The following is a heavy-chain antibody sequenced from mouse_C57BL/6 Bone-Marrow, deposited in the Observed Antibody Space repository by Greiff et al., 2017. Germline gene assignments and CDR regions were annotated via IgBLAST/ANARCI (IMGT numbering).Heavy chain of an antibody. CDR1: GYTFTSYW. D-gene: IGHD2-3*01. CDR2: IDPSDSYT. Sequence: QVQLQQPGAELVKPGASVKLSCKASGYTFTSYWMQWVKQRPGQGLEWIGEIDPSDSYTNYNQKFKGQATLTVDTSSSTAYMQLSSLTSEDSAVYYCARRDGYPWYFDVWGTGTTVTVSS. J-gene: IGHJ1*03. CDR3: ARRDGYPWYFDV. V-gene: IGHV1-50*01.